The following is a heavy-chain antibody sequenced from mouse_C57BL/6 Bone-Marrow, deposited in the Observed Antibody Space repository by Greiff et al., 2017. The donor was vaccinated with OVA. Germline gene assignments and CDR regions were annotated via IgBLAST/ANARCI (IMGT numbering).Heavy chain of an antibody. Sequence: EVQLQESGAELVRPGASVKLSCTASGFNIKDDYMHWVKQRPEQGLEWIGWIDPENGDTEYASKFQGKATITADTSSNTAYLQLSSLTSEDTAVYYCTTRWLLDYWGQGTTRTVSS. V-gene: IGHV14-4*01. D-gene: IGHD2-3*01. J-gene: IGHJ2*01. CDR1: GFNIKDDY. CDR3: TTRWLLDY. CDR2: IDPENGDT.